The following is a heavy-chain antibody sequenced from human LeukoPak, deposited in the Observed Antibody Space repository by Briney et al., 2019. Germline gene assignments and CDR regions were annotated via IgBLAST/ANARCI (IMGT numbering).Heavy chain of an antibody. D-gene: IGHD3-9*01. V-gene: IGHV1-18*01. CDR2: ISAYNGNT. J-gene: IGHJ4*02. CDR3: ARSTPGYFYWFLFDY. CDR1: GYTFTSYG. Sequence: GASVKVSCKASGYTFTSYGISWVRQAPGQGLEWMGWISAYNGNTNYAQKLQGRVTMTTDTSTSTAYMELRSLRSDDTAVYYCARSTPGYFYWFLFDYWGQGTLVTVSS.